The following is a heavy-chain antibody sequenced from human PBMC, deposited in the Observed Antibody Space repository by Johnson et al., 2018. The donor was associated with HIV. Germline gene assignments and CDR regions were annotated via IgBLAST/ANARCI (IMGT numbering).Heavy chain of an antibody. Sequence: VQLVESGGGVVQPGRSLRLSCAASGFTFSSYAMHWVRQATGKGLEWVSAIGTAGDTYYPGSVKGRFTISRENANNSLYLQMNSLRAGDTAVYYCARAPMTGDDAFDIWGQGTMVTVSS. V-gene: IGHV3-13*01. J-gene: IGHJ3*02. D-gene: IGHD3-16*01. CDR3: ARAPMTGDDAFDI. CDR2: IGTAGDT. CDR1: GFTFSSYA.